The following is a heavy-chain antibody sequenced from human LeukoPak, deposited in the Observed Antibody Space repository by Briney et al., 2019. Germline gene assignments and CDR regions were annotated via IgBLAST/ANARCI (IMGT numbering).Heavy chain of an antibody. V-gene: IGHV4-4*07. CDR3: ARENYSSGWWTNAFDI. J-gene: IGHJ3*02. D-gene: IGHD6-19*01. CDR1: GGSFSGYY. CDR2: IYTSGST. Sequence: SETLSLTCAVYGGSFSGYYWSWIRQPAGKGLEWIGRIYTSGSTNYNPSLKSRVTMSVDTSKNQFSLKLSSVTAADTAVYYCARENYSSGWWTNAFDIWGQGTMVTVSS.